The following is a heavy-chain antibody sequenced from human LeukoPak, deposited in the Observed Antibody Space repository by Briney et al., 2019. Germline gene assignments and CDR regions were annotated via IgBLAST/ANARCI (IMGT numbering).Heavy chain of an antibody. V-gene: IGHV1-2*06. J-gene: IGHJ4*02. CDR1: GYTFTGYY. Sequence: ASVKVSCKASGYTFTGYYMHWVRQAPGQGLEWMGRINPNSGGTNYAQKFQGRVTMTRDTSISTAYMELSRLRSDDTAVYYCARGYGYSYGHLDYWGQGTLVTVSS. CDR3: ARGYGYSYGHLDY. CDR2: INPNSGGT. D-gene: IGHD5-18*01.